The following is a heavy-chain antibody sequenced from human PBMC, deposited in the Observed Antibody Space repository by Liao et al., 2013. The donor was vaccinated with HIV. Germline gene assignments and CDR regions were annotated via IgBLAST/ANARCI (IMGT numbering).Heavy chain of an antibody. CDR3: ARERIPLKFGYFDL. V-gene: IGHV4-61*02. CDR1: GDSLRSGNYY. D-gene: IGHD2-15*01. Sequence: QVQLQESGPGLAKPSQTLSLTCTVSGDSLRSGNYYWTWIRQPAGKGLEWIGRLFDSDSTDYNPSLKSRVTLSVDTSKNQFSLKLSSVTAADTAVYYCARERIPLKFGYFDLWGRGTLVAVSS. CDR2: LFDSDST. J-gene: IGHJ2*01.